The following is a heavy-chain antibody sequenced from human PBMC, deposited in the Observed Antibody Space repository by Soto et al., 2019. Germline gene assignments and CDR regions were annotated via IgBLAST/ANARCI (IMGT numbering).Heavy chain of an antibody. CDR2: ISYDGSNK. V-gene: IGHV3-30*18. CDR3: AKDHGNWNYYYYGMDV. J-gene: IGHJ6*02. Sequence: GGSLRLSCAASGFTFSSYGMHWVRQAPGKGLEWVAVISYDGSNKYYADSVKGLFTISRDNSKNTLYLQMNSLRAEDTAVYYCAKDHGNWNYYYYGMDVWGQGTTVTVSS. CDR1: GFTFSSYG. D-gene: IGHD1-1*01.